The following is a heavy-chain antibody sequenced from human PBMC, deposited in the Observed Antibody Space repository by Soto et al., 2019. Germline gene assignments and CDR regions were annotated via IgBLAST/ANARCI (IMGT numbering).Heavy chain of an antibody. Sequence: QVQLVESGGGVVQPGRSLRLSCAASGFTFSSYGMHWVRQAPGKGLEWVAVIWYDGSNKYYADSVKGRFTISRDNSNNTLYLQMNSLRAEDTAVYYCARDGQSRQKLVHFDYWGQGTLVTVSS. CDR1: GFTFSSYG. D-gene: IGHD6-6*01. CDR2: IWYDGSNK. CDR3: ARDGQSRQKLVHFDY. V-gene: IGHV3-33*01. J-gene: IGHJ4*02.